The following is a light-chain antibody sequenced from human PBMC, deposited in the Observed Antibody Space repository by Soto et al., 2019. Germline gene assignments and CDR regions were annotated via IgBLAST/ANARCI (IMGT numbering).Light chain of an antibody. V-gene: IGLV2-14*01. Sequence: QSVLTQPASVSGSPGQSSTISCTGASSDVGGYNYVSWYQHHPGRAPKLMIYEVSNRPSGASNRFSGSTSGNTSSLTISWLQGEDEADYCCRSYTCITTLYVFGSGTKV. J-gene: IGLJ1*01. CDR2: EVS. CDR1: SSDVGGYNY. CDR3: RSYTCITTLYV.